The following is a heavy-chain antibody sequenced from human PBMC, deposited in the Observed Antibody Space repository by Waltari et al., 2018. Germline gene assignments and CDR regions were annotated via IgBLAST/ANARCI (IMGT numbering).Heavy chain of an antibody. Sequence: QLQLQESGPGLVKPSETLSLTCTVPGGSISSSSYYWGWIRQPPGKGLEWIGSIYYSGSTYYNPSLKSRVTISVDTSKNQFSLKLSSVTAADTAVYYCARDPAAAGPSYWGQGTLVTVSS. V-gene: IGHV4-39*07. CDR1: GGSISSSSYY. D-gene: IGHD6-13*01. CDR2: IYYSGST. J-gene: IGHJ4*02. CDR3: ARDPAAAGPSY.